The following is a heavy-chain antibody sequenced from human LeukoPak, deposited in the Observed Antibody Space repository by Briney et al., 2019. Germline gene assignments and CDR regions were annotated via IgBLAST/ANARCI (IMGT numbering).Heavy chain of an antibody. V-gene: IGHV3-9*01. CDR2: ISWNSGSI. CDR1: GFTFDDYA. J-gene: IGHJ4*02. CDR3: AKDVSGSYGWDY. D-gene: IGHD1-26*01. Sequence: GGSLRLSCAASGFTFDDYAMHWVRQAPGKGLEWVSGISWNSGSIGYADSVKGRFTISRDDSTNTLCLQMNGLRTEDTALYYCAKDVSGSYGWDYWGQGTLVTVSS.